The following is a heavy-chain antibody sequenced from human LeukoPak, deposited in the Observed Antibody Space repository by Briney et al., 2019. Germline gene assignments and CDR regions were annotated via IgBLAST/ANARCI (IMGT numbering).Heavy chain of an antibody. J-gene: IGHJ4*02. Sequence: RGESLKISCKGSGYNIANSWIGWVRQLPGKGLDWMGIIYLGDSDTKYSPSFQGQVTLSADRSINTAYLQWSSLKASDTAIYYCAGFNFYTNRGYFRPFDYWGQGTLVTVSS. V-gene: IGHV5-51*01. D-gene: IGHD3-22*01. CDR2: IYLGDSDT. CDR1: GYNIANSW. CDR3: AGFNFYTNRGYFRPFDY.